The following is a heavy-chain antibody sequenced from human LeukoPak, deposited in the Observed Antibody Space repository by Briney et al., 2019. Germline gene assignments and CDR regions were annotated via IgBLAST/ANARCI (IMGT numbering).Heavy chain of an antibody. CDR2: IIPIFGTA. CDR1: GGTCSSYA. J-gene: IGHJ4*02. D-gene: IGHD3-3*01. Sequence: SVKVSCKASGGTCSSYAISWVRQAPGQGLEWMGGIIPIFGTANYAQKFQGRVTITADESTSTAYMELSSLRSEDTAVYYCARDQYDTWSRRGNFDSWGQGTLVIVSS. CDR3: ARDQYDTWSRRGNFDS. V-gene: IGHV1-69*13.